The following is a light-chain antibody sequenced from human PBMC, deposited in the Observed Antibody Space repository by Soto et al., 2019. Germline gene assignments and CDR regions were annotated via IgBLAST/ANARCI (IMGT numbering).Light chain of an antibody. CDR1: QSVLYSSNNKNY. CDR2: WAS. CDR3: HQYESTPPT. J-gene: IGKJ2*01. Sequence: DIVMTQSPDSLAVSLGERATINCKSSQSVLYSSNNKNYLAWYQQRPGQPPKLLIYWASTRESGVPDRFSGSGSGTDFTRTITSLQAEDVAVYYCHQYESTPPTFGQGTKLEIK. V-gene: IGKV4-1*01.